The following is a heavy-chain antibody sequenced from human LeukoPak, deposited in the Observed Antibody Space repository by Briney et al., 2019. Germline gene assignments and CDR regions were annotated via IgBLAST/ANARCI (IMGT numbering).Heavy chain of an antibody. CDR1: GFTFSTYT. CDR3: AKDGGLWVSAHWGDS. CDR2: ITTSDGNT. J-gene: IGHJ4*02. D-gene: IGHD7-27*01. Sequence: GGSLRLSCAASGFTFSTYTMSWVRQAPGKGLEWVSTITTSDGNTYYADSVKGRFTVSRDNSKNTLFLQMNSLRAEDTAVYYCAKDGGLWVSAHWGDSWGRGTLVTVSS. V-gene: IGHV3-23*01.